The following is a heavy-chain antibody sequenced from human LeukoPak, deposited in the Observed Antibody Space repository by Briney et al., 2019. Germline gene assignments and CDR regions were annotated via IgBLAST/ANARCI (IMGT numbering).Heavy chain of an antibody. CDR1: GFTFSSYA. CDR3: AKEARPGMVREVSFAT. Sequence: QSGGSLRLSCAASGFTFSSYAMSWVRQAPGKGLEWVSSISGSGGRTDYADSVKGRFTISRDKSKKTLYLEMNSLRGEDTAVYYCAKEARPGMVREVSFATWGKEPLVTASS. V-gene: IGHV3-23*01. CDR2: ISGSGGRT. J-gene: IGHJ5*02. D-gene: IGHD3-10*01.